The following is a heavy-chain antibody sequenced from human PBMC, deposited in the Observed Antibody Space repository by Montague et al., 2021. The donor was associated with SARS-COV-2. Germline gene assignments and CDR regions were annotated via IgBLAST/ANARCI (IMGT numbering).Heavy chain of an antibody. V-gene: IGHV4-39*01. D-gene: IGHD6-19*01. CDR2: NNYRGSN. CDR1: GGSISSSTYY. CDR3: ATQEDPSGWIPGPFDF. Sequence: SETLSLTCTVYGGSISSSTYYWPWIRQGPGQGRDGDGNNNYRGSNYQNPSLKGRIFIAVATYKKQLSLTLTSVTAAATAVYYCATQEDPSGWIPGPFDFWGQGTLLSVSS. J-gene: IGHJ4*02.